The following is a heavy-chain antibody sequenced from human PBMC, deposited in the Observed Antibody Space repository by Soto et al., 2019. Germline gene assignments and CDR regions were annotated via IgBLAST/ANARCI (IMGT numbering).Heavy chain of an antibody. V-gene: IGHV6-1*01. D-gene: IGHD2-15*01. J-gene: IGHJ6*02. CDR2: TYYRSRWYN. CDR3: ARSEEDSDYYYYGMDV. CDR1: GDSVSSNSVA. Sequence: SQTLSLTCVISGDSVSSNSVAWNWVRQSPSRGLEWLGRTYYRSRWYNDYAVSVRSRIAINLDTSKNHFSLQLNSVTPDDTAVYYCARSEEDSDYYYYGMDVWGQGTTVTVSS.